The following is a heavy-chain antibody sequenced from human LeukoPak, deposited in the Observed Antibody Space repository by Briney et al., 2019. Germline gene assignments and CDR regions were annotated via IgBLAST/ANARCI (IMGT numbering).Heavy chain of an antibody. CDR1: GGSISSYY. D-gene: IGHD6-25*01. CDR2: IYYSGST. J-gene: IGHJ4*02. CDR3: AKSGGLDFDY. V-gene: IGHV4-59*01. Sequence: SETLSLTCTVSGGSISSYYWSWIRRPPGKGLEWIGYIYYSGSTNYNPSLKSRVTISVDTSKNQFSLKLSSVTAADTAVYYCAKSGGLDFDYWGQGTLVTVSS.